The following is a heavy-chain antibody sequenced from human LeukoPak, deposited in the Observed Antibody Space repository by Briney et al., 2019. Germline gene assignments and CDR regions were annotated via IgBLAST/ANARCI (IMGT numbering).Heavy chain of an antibody. CDR2: IYYSGST. D-gene: IGHD3-3*01. J-gene: IGHJ4*02. V-gene: IGHV4-59*08. CDR1: GDSISSYY. CDR3: ARSPGGLEWLPETY. Sequence: SETLSLTCTVSGDSISSYYWSWIRQPPGKGLEWIGYIYYSGSTNYNPSLKSRVTISVDTSKNQFSLKLSSVTAADTAVYYCARSPGGLEWLPETYWGQGTLVTVSS.